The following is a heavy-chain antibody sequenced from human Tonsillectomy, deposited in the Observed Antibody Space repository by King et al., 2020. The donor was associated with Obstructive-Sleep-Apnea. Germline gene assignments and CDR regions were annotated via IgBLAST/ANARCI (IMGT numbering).Heavy chain of an antibody. CDR1: GFTFSSHW. CDR3: ARGAGYSSGRDSDFDY. CDR2: INSDGGST. D-gene: IGHD6-19*01. J-gene: IGHJ4*02. V-gene: IGHV3-74*02. Sequence: EVQLVESGGGIVQPGGSLRLSCAASGFTFSSHWMHWVRQAPGRGLAWVSRINSDGGSTGHADSVKGRFTISRDNAKSTLYLQMNSLRAEDTAVYYCARGAGYSSGRDSDFDYWGQGTLVSVSS.